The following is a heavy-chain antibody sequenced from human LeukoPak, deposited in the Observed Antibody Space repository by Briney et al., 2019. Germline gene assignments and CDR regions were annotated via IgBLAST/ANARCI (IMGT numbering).Heavy chain of an antibody. CDR3: AKDIQLST. V-gene: IGHV3-23*01. Sequence: GGSLRLSCAASGFTFSNYAMTWVRQTPGKGLEWVSAISASGGRTYYADSVKGRFTISRDNSKYSLYLQMNSLRAEDTAIYYCAKDIQLSTWGLGTMVTVSS. J-gene: IGHJ3*01. CDR2: ISASGGRT. D-gene: IGHD5-24*01. CDR1: GFTFSNYA.